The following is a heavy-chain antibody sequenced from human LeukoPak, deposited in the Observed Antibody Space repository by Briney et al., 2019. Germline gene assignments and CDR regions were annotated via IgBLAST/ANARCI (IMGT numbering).Heavy chain of an antibody. CDR1: GFTFSSYE. CDR3: ARNYYDSSGYLLQGYYYYYYYMDV. D-gene: IGHD3-22*01. Sequence: GGSLRLSCAASGFTFSSYEMNWVRQAPGKGLEWVSYISSSGSTIYYADSVKGRFTISRDNAKNSLYLQMNSLRAEDTAVYYCARNYYDSSGYLLQGYYYYYYYMDVWGKGTTVTISS. V-gene: IGHV3-48*03. CDR2: ISSSGSTI. J-gene: IGHJ6*03.